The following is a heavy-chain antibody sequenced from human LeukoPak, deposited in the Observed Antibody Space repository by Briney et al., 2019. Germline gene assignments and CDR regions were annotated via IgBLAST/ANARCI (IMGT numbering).Heavy chain of an antibody. J-gene: IGHJ4*02. CDR1: GFTFDDYG. CDR3: ARTSGGYGDWAY. CDR2: INWSGGST. D-gene: IGHD4-17*01. V-gene: IGHV3-20*04. Sequence: GGSLRLSCAASGFTFDDYGMSWGRQAPGKGLEWVSAINWSGGSTGYADSVKGRFIVSRDNAKNSLYLQMNSLRAEDTALYYCARTSGGYGDWAYWGQGILVTVSS.